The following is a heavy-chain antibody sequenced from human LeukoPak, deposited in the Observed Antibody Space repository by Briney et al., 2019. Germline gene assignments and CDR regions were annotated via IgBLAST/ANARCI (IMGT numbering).Heavy chain of an antibody. CDR3: ATDGSYALGG. D-gene: IGHD3-16*01. CDR2: ILSDGSMT. J-gene: IGHJ4*02. CDR1: GFTFSNVW. Sequence: PGGSLRLSCEASGFTFSNVWMHWVRQAPGEGLAWVSYILSDGSMTNYADNVKGRFTVSRDNAKNTVYLQMNSLRVEDTAVYYCATDGSYALGGWGQGTLVTVSS. V-gene: IGHV3-74*01.